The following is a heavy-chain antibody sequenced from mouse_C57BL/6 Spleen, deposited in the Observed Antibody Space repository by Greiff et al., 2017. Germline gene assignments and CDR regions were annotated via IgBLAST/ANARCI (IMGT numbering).Heavy chain of an antibody. Sequence: QVQLQQPGAELVKPGASVKVSCKASGYTFTSYWMHWVKQRPGQGLEWIGRIHPSDGDTNYNQKFKGKATLTVDKSSSTAYMQLISLTSEDSAVCYCAMGDDVDFDVWGTGTTVTVSS. CDR2: IHPSDGDT. V-gene: IGHV1-74*01. CDR1: GYTFTSYW. D-gene: IGHD2-2*01. J-gene: IGHJ1*03. CDR3: AMGDDVDFDV.